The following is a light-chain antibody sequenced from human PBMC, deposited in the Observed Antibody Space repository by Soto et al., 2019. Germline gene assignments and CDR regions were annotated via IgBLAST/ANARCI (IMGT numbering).Light chain of an antibody. Sequence: VLTQPASVSGSPGQSVTISCAGTSSDVGGYNFVSWYQQHPGKAPQLMIYDVSSRPSGVSNRFSGSKSGNTASLTISGLQAEDEADYYCSSYTSSYTYVFGTGTKVTVL. CDR2: DVS. J-gene: IGLJ1*01. V-gene: IGLV2-14*03. CDR1: SSDVGGYNF. CDR3: SSYTSSYTYV.